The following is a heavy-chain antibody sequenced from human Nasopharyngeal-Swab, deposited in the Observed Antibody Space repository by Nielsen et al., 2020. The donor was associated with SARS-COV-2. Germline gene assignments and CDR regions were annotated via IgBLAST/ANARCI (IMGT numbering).Heavy chain of an antibody. V-gene: IGHV3-13*01. D-gene: IGHD3-16*01. J-gene: IGHJ2*01. Sequence: GGSLRLSCAASGFTFSSYDMHWVRQATGKGLEWVSAIGTAGDTYYPGSVKGRLTISRENAKNSLYLQMNSLRAGDTAVYYCARGGPAPIFDLWGRGTLVTVSS. CDR3: ARGGPAPIFDL. CDR1: GFTFSSYD. CDR2: IGTAGDT.